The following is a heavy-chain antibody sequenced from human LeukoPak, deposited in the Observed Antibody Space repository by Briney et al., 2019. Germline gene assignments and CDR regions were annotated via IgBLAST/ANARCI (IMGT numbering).Heavy chain of an antibody. CDR1: GGSISSGSYY. CDR2: IYTSGST. V-gene: IGHV4-61*02. D-gene: IGHD3-22*01. CDR3: ARGSDYYDSSGYLNWFDP. Sequence: SETLSLTCTVSGGSISSGSYYWSWIRQPAGKGLEWIGRIYTSGSTNYNPSLKSRVTISVDRSKDQFSLKLSSVTAADTAVYYCARGSDYYDSSGYLNWFDPWGQGTLVTVSS. J-gene: IGHJ5*02.